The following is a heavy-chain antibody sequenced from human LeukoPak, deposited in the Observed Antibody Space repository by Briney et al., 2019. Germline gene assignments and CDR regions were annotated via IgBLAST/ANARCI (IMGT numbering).Heavy chain of an antibody. CDR1: GFTFRNYG. J-gene: IGHJ4*02. Sequence: PGGSLRLSCAASGFTFRNYGMHWVRRTPGKGLEWVANIKQDGSEKYYVDSVKGRFTISRDNAKNSLYLQMNSLRAEDTAVYYCARDGKGSYYYDSSAYWNDYWGQGTLVTVSS. D-gene: IGHD3-22*01. CDR3: ARDGKGSYYYDSSAYWNDY. V-gene: IGHV3-7*01. CDR2: IKQDGSEK.